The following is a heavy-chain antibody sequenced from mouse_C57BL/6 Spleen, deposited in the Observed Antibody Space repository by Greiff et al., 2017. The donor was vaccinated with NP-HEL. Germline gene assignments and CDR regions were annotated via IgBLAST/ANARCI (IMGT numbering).Heavy chain of an antibody. CDR3: VRLDGYYFFAY. CDR1: GFSFNTYA. CDR2: IRSKSNNYAT. D-gene: IGHD2-3*01. Sequence: EVHLVESGGGLVQPKGSLKLSCAASGFSFNTYAMNWVRQAPGKGLEWVARIRSKSNNYATYYADSVKDRFTISRDDSESMLYLQMNNLKTEDTAMYYCVRLDGYYFFAYWGQGTLVTVSA. J-gene: IGHJ3*01. V-gene: IGHV10-1*01.